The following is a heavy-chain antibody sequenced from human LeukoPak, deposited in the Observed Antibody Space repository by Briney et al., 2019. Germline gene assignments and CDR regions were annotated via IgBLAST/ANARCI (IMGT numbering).Heavy chain of an antibody. D-gene: IGHD3-9*01. J-gene: IGHJ3*02. Sequence: GESLKIFCKASGYSFTTYWIGWVRQMPGKGLEWMGIIYPGDSDTRYSPSFQGQVTISADKSITTAYLQWSSLKASDTATYYCAKRGATDWYHLDAFDIWGQGTMVTVSS. V-gene: IGHV5-51*01. CDR3: AKRGATDWYHLDAFDI. CDR1: GYSFTTYW. CDR2: IYPGDSDT.